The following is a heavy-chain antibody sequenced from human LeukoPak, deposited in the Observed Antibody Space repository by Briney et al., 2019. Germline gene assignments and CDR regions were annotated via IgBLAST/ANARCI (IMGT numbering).Heavy chain of an antibody. CDR3: ARDRYYYDSSGYYDY. J-gene: IGHJ4*02. CDR2: ISAYNGNT. Sequence: APVKVSCKASGYTFTSYGISWVRQAPGQGLEWMGWISAYNGNTNYAQKLQGRVTMTTDTFTSTAYMELRSLRSDDTAVYYCARDRYYYDSSGYYDYWGQGTLVTVSS. CDR1: GYTFTSYG. V-gene: IGHV1-18*01. D-gene: IGHD3-22*01.